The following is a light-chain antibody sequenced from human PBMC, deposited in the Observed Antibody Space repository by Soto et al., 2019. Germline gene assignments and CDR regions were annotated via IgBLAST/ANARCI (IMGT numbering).Light chain of an antibody. CDR1: QSISSW. Sequence: DIQMPPCPSTLSAYVGERVPITCRASQSISSWLAWYQQKPGKAPKLLIYDASSLESVVPSRFSGSGSWTEVTLTISILQPDDFTTYYCQQYNSYPWTFCQGTKGDIK. V-gene: IGKV1-5*01. CDR3: QQYNSYPWT. J-gene: IGKJ1*01. CDR2: DAS.